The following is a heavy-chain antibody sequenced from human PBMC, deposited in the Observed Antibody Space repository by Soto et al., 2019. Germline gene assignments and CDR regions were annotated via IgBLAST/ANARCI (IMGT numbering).Heavy chain of an antibody. CDR3: ARDRGIAVAATFDY. V-gene: IGHV1-18*01. J-gene: IGHJ4*01. CDR1: GYTFTSYG. D-gene: IGHD6-19*01. CDR2: ISAYNGNT. Sequence: GASVKVSCKASGYTFTSYGISWVRQAPGQGLEWMGWISAYNGNTNYAQKLQGRVTMTTDTSTSTAYMELRSLRSDDTAVYYCARDRGIAVAATFDYWGHGTLVTVSS.